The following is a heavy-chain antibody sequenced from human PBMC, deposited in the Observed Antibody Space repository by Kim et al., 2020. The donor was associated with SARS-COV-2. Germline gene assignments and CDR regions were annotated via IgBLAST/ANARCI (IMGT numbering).Heavy chain of an antibody. CDR1: GGSFSSYT. D-gene: IGHD3-22*01. Sequence: SVKVSCKTSGGSFSSYTISWVRQAPGQGLEWMGGINSIFGNANYAQKFQGRVTITADESTSTAYMELSSLRSEDTAVYYCERDSTFGSSGHYHSYWGQGTLVTVSS. V-gene: IGHV1-69*13. J-gene: IGHJ4*02. CDR3: ERDSTFGSSGHYHSY. CDR2: INSIFGNA.